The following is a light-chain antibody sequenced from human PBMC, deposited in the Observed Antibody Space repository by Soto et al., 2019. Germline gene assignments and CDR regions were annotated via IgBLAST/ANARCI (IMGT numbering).Light chain of an antibody. V-gene: IGKV1-5*01. CDR1: QTISSW. Sequence: DIQMTQSPSTLSGSVGDRVTITCRASQTISSWLAWYQQKPGKAPKLLIYDVSSLESGVPSRFSGSGSGTEFTLAISSLQPDDFATYYCQQSYTSWWTFGQGTKVDI. J-gene: IGKJ1*01. CDR2: DVS. CDR3: QQSYTSWWT.